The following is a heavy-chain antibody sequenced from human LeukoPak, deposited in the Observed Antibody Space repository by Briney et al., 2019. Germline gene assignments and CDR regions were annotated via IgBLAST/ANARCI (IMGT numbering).Heavy chain of an antibody. CDR3: AKESKETTRYYFDS. D-gene: IGHD4-11*01. CDR1: GFTFRSYG. Sequence: PGESLTLSCAASGFTFRSYGMHWVRQAPGPGLEWVAVISYDGSNKYYADSVKGRFTISRDSSKNTLYLQMNSLRAEDTAVYYCAKESKETTRYYFDSWGQGTLVTVSS. CDR2: ISYDGSNK. V-gene: IGHV3-30*18. J-gene: IGHJ4*02.